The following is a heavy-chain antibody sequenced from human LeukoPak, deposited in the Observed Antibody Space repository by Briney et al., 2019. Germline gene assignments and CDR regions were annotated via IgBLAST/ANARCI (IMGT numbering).Heavy chain of an antibody. V-gene: IGHV4-59*12. CDR1: RFKFNDYY. Sequence: PGGSLRLSCVASRFKFNDYYMGWIRQPPGKGLEWIGHIHYSGGADYNPSLKSRVSISLDTSKNHFSLRLTSVTAADTGVYFCARAERAASHIWGQGTMVTVSS. CDR3: ARAERAASHI. J-gene: IGHJ3*02. CDR2: IHYSGGA.